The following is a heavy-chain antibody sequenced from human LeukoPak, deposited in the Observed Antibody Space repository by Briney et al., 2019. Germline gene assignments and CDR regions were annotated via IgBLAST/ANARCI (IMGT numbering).Heavy chain of an antibody. CDR1: GFTFSSYG. CDR3: AKGISRGAEYLQH. CDR2: ISYDGSNK. D-gene: IGHD3-3*02. V-gene: IGHV3-30*18. Sequence: TGGSLRLSCAASGFTFSSYGMHWVRQAPGKGLEWVAVISYDGSNKYYADSVKGRFTISRDNSKNTLYLQMNSLRAEDTAVYYCAKGISRGAEYLQHWGQGTLVTVSS. J-gene: IGHJ1*01.